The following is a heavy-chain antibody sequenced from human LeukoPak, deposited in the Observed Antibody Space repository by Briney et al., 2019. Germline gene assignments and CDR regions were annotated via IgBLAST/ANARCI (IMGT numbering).Heavy chain of an antibody. CDR3: ARDRGMCC. D-gene: IGHD3-10*01. CDR2: INSGGST. CDR1: GFTVSSNY. Sequence: GGSLRLSCVAPGFTVSSNYMTWVRQAPGKGLEWVSIINSGGSTYYADSVKGRFTISRDKTTLYLQMNSLRAEDTAVYYCARDRGMCCWGQGTLVTVSS. J-gene: IGHJ4*02. V-gene: IGHV3-66*01.